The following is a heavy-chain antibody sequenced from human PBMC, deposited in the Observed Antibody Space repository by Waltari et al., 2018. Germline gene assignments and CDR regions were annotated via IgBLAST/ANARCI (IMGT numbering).Heavy chain of an antibody. CDR3: AKDAMAYCSSTSCWGFDY. CDR1: GFTFDDYA. V-gene: IGHV3-9*01. D-gene: IGHD2-2*01. Sequence: EVQLVESGGGLVQPGRSLRLSCAASGFTFDDYAMHWVRQAPGKGLEWVSGISWNSGSIGYADSVKGRFTISRDNAKNSLYLQMNSLRAEDTALYYCAKDAMAYCSSTSCWGFDYWGQGTLVTVSS. J-gene: IGHJ4*02. CDR2: ISWNSGSI.